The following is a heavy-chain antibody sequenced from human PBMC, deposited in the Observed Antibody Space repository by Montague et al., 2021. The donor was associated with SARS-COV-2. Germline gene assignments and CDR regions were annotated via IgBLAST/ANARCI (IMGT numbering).Heavy chain of an antibody. D-gene: IGHD3-10*01. V-gene: IGHV4-31*03. CDR2: IYYSGTT. CDR3: ARGLFQCSQRKGYFDH. J-gene: IGHJ4*02. Sequence: TLSLTCTVSGGSISSGGHYWNWIRQVPGKGLEWIGCIYYSGTTYYNPSLKGRVSISVDTSRNQFSLKVKSLTAADTAKYFCARGLFQCSQRKGYFDHWGLGTLATVSS. CDR1: GGSISSGGHY.